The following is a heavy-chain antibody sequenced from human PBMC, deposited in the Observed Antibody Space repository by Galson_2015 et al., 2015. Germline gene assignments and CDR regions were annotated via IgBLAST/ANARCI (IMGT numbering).Heavy chain of an antibody. V-gene: IGHV3-7*04. CDR1: GFTFSSYW. Sequence: SLRLSCAASGFTFSSYWMSWVRQAPGKGLEWVANIKQDGSEKYYVDSVKGRFTISRDNAKNSLYLQMNSLRAEDTAVYYCARGLWFGELPFDYWGQGTLVTVSS. CDR2: IKQDGSEK. CDR3: ARGLWFGELPFDY. D-gene: IGHD3-10*01. J-gene: IGHJ4*02.